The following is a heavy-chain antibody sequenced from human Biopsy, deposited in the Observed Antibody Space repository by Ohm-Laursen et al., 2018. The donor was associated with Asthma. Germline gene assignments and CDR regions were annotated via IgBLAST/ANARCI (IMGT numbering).Heavy chain of an antibody. Sequence: SLRLSCTASGLTFSSFAMTWVRLSPGKGPEWVAGISGSGGRTDYGDSVKGRFTISRDNSKNTLFLQMSSLRADDTAVYHCAKDERSYYGSDSKYMQPVPLGDWGQGTLVIVSA. CDR2: ISGSGGRT. D-gene: IGHD2-21*01. CDR1: GLTFSSFA. CDR3: AKDERSYYGSDSKYMQPVPLGD. V-gene: IGHV3-23*01. J-gene: IGHJ4*02.